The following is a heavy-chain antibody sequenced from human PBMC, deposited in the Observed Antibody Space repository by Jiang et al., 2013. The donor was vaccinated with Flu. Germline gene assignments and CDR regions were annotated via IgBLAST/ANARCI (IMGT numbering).Heavy chain of an antibody. CDR1: GYTFTSYD. Sequence: CKASGYTFTSYDINWVRQATGQGLEWMGWMNPNSGNTGYAQKFQGRVTMTRNTSISTAYMELSSLRSEDTAVYYCARGKGAARLFFDYWGQGTLVTVSS. J-gene: IGHJ4*02. D-gene: IGHD6-6*01. V-gene: IGHV1-8*01. CDR2: MNPNSGNT. CDR3: ARGKGAARLFFDY.